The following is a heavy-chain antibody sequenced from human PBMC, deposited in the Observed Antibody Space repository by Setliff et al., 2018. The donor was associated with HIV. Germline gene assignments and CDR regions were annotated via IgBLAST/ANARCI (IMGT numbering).Heavy chain of an antibody. CDR3: ARTRGYSYGTLAGFDY. D-gene: IGHD5-18*01. J-gene: IGHJ4*01. Sequence: LSLTCTVSGGSISSGANYWSWIRQHPGKGLEWIGYIYYRGSTYYNPSLESRVTISLDTSKNQFSLRLTSVTAADTAVYYCARTRGYSYGTLAGFDYWGRGSLVTVSS. CDR1: GGSISSGANY. V-gene: IGHV4-31*03. CDR2: IYYRGST.